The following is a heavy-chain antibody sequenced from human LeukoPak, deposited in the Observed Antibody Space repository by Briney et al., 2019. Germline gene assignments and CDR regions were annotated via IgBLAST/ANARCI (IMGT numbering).Heavy chain of an antibody. CDR3: AREGSGWFFGEDDAFDI. V-gene: IGHV4-38-2*02. D-gene: IGHD6-19*01. J-gene: IGHJ3*02. Sequence: SETLSLTCTVSGYSISSGYYWGWIRQPPGKGLEWIGSIYHSGSTYYNPSLKSRVTISVDTSKNQFSLKLSSVTAADTAVYYCAREGSGWFFGEDDAFDIWGQGTMVTVSS. CDR2: IYHSGST. CDR1: GYSISSGYY.